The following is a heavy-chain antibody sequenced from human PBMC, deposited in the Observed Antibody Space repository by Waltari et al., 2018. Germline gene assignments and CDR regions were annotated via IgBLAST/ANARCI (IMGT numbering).Heavy chain of an antibody. Sequence: VQLVESGGDLVPPGGSLRLSCAASGFTFSDFEMNWGRQAPGKGLEWFSYINSRGSTIYYADSVKGRFTVSRDNAKSSLYLQMNSLRVEDTAVYYCARDRDGYKKADLWGQGTLVTVSS. J-gene: IGHJ5*02. V-gene: IGHV3-48*03. D-gene: IGHD5-12*01. CDR1: GFTFSDFE. CDR2: INSRGSTI. CDR3: ARDRDGYKKADL.